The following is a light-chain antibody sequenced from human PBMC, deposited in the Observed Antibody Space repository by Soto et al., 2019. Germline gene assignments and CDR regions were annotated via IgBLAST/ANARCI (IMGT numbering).Light chain of an antibody. J-gene: IGKJ4*01. CDR1: QGISSY. CDR2: AAS. Sequence: AIRMTQSPSSLSASTGDRVTITCRASQGISSYLAWYQQKPGKAPKLLIYAASTLQSGVPSRFSGSGSGTDFTLTISCLQSEDFATYHCQQYYSYPLGFGGGTKVEIK. V-gene: IGKV1-8*01. CDR3: QQYYSYPLG.